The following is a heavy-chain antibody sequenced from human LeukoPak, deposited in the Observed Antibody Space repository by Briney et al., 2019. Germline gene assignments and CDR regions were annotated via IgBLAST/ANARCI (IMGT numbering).Heavy chain of an antibody. D-gene: IGHD6-13*01. CDR2: INHDGSST. CDR3: AKAASSWYLDAFDI. J-gene: IGHJ3*02. Sequence: GGSLRLSCATSGFTFTTFWMHWVRQAPGKGLVWVSRINHDGSSTNYADSVKGRFTISRDNAKNTLYLQMNSLRAEDTAVYYCAKAASSWYLDAFDIWGQGTMVTVSS. V-gene: IGHV3-74*01. CDR1: GFTFTTFW.